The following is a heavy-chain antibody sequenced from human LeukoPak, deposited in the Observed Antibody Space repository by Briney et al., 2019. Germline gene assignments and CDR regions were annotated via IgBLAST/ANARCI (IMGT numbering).Heavy chain of an antibody. CDR3: AKEQSGSYYSGYFDY. V-gene: IGHV1-46*01. Sequence: ASVKVSCKASGYTFTSYYMHWVRQAPGQGLEWMGIINPGGGSTSYAQKFQGRVTMTRDTSTSTVYMELSSLRSEDTAVYYCAKEQSGSYYSGYFDYWGQGTLVTVSS. D-gene: IGHD1-26*01. J-gene: IGHJ4*02. CDR2: INPGGGST. CDR1: GYTFTSYY.